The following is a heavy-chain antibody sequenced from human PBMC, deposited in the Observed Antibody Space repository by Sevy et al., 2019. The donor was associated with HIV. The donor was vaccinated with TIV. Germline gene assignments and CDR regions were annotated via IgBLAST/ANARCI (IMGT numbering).Heavy chain of an antibody. J-gene: IGHJ4*02. CDR2: IIGRDCFI. Sequence: GGSLRLSCTASGFTFSDYYMSWIRQAPGRGREWISYIIGRDCFIYYANSVKGRFTISRYNDKNTMFLNMSSLRAEDTALYYCARVRYTYGNFFFDYWGQGTLVTVSS. D-gene: IGHD5-18*01. CDR1: GFTFSDYY. V-gene: IGHV3-11*01. CDR3: ARVRYTYGNFFFDY.